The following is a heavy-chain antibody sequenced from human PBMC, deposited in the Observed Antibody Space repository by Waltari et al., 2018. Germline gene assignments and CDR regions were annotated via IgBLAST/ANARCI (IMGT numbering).Heavy chain of an antibody. Sequence: QVQLQESGPGLVKPSETLSLTCAVSGYSISSGYYWGWIRQPPGKGLEWIGSIYHSGSPFYNPSLKSRVTISVDTSKNQFSLKLSSVTAADTAVYYCARDTPAPRITGATSVDYWGQGTLVTVSS. CDR2: IYHSGSP. V-gene: IGHV4-38-2*02. CDR1: GYSISSGYY. J-gene: IGHJ4*02. CDR3: ARDTPAPRITGATSVDY. D-gene: IGHD1-20*01.